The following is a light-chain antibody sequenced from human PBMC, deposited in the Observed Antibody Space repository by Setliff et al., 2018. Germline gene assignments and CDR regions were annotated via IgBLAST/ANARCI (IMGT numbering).Light chain of an antibody. CDR1: SSDVGGYKF. V-gene: IGLV2-8*01. Sequence: QSVLTQPPSASGSPGQSVTISCTGTSSDVGGYKFVSWYQHHPGKAPKLIIYEVNKRPSGVPDRFSGSKSGNTASLTVSGLQAEDEADYYCSSYAGSNNFCVFGTVTKVTVL. J-gene: IGLJ1*01. CDR3: SSYAGSNNFCV. CDR2: EVN.